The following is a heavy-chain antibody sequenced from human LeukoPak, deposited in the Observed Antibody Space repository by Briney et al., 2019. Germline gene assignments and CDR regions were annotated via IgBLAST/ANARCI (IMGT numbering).Heavy chain of an antibody. CDR3: ARDERLDGMDV. CDR1: GGSISSGDYY. J-gene: IGHJ6*02. D-gene: IGHD1-1*01. Sequence: SETLSLTCTVSGGSISSGDYYWRWIRQPPGKGLEWIGYIYYSGSTYYNPSLKSRVTISVDPSKSQFSLKLSSVTAADTAVYYCARDERLDGMDVWGQGTTVTVSS. V-gene: IGHV4-30-4*01. CDR2: IYYSGST.